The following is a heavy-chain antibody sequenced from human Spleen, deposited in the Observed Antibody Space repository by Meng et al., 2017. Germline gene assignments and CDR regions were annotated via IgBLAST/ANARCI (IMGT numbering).Heavy chain of an antibody. CDR1: GASISSDNW. J-gene: IGHJ4*02. D-gene: IGHD2-15*01. CDR2: IYHSGST. CDR3: AREVPNCSCGSCYSVGYYFDY. V-gene: IGHV4-4*02. Sequence: SETLSLTCAVSGASISSDNWWSWVRQPPGKGLEWIGEIYHSGSTNYNPSLKSRVTISVDTSKNQFSLKLSSVTAADTAVYYCAREVPNCSCGSCYSVGYYFDYWGQGTLVTVSS.